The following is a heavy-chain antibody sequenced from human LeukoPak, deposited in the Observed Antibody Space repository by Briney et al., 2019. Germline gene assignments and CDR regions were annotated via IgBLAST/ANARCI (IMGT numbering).Heavy chain of an antibody. CDR2: INPSGGST. CDR1: GYTFTSYY. D-gene: IGHD3-3*01. V-gene: IGHV1-46*03. CDR3: ARDLSRFLEWLSGWFDP. Sequence: ASVKVSCKASGYTFTSYYMHWVRQAPGQGLEWMGIINPSGGSTSYAQKFQGRVTMTRDTSTSTVCMELSSLRSEDTAVYYCARDLSRFLEWLSGWFDPWGQGTLVTVSS. J-gene: IGHJ5*02.